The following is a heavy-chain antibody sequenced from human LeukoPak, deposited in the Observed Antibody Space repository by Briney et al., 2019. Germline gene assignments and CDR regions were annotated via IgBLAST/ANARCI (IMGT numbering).Heavy chain of an antibody. D-gene: IGHD3-10*01. CDR3: AKTLPYGSGDDY. V-gene: IGHV3-30*04. CDR2: ISYDGNNK. CDR1: GFTFSSYA. Sequence: GGSLRLSCAASGFTFSSYAMHWVRQAPGKGLEWVAVISYDGNNKYYADSVKGRFTISRDNSKNTLYLQMNSLRAEDTAVYYCAKTLPYGSGDDYWGQGTLVTVSS. J-gene: IGHJ4*02.